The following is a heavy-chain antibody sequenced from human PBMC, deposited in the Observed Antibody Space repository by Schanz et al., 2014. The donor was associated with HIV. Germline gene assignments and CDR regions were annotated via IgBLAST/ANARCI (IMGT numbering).Heavy chain of an antibody. Sequence: QVQLVQSGAEVKKPGSSVKVSCKASGGTFSIYAISWVRQAPGQGLEWMGGIIPLSGTPFYAQKFQGRVAITADKSTGTVYMDLGSLTSEDTAVYFCARDIKYDDPFQYGMDVWGQGTTVSVSS. CDR3: ARDIKYDDPFQYGMDV. CDR1: GGTFSIYA. CDR2: IIPLSGTP. V-gene: IGHV1-69*06. J-gene: IGHJ6*02. D-gene: IGHD1-1*01.